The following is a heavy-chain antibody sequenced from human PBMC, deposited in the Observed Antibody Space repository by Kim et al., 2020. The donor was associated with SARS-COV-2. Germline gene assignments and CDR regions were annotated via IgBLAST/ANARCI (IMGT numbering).Heavy chain of an antibody. V-gene: IGHV3-53*01. CDR1: GFTVSSNY. Sequence: GGSLRLSCAASGFTVSSNYMSWVRQAPGKGLEWVSVIYSGGSTYYADSVKGRFTISRDNSKNTLYLQMNSLRAEDTAVYYCARGGDDILTGYSDYWGQGTLVTVSS. CDR2: IYSGGST. D-gene: IGHD3-9*01. CDR3: ARGGDDILTGYSDY. J-gene: IGHJ4*02.